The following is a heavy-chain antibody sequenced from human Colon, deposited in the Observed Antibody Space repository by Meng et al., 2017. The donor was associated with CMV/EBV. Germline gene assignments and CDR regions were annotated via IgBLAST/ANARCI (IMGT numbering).Heavy chain of an antibody. CDR1: GFTFSNYA. D-gene: IGHD2-15*01. J-gene: IGHJ4*02. CDR3: ATGGGLYCTVGSCYYPLDY. V-gene: IGHV3-30*03. CDR2: ISYDDTNE. Sequence: GGSLRLSCAASGFTFSNYAMHWVRQAPGKGLEWVAIISYDDTNEYYADSVKGRFTISRDISTNTLYLQMNSLRRDDTAVYFCATGGGLYCTVGSCYYPLDYWGQGTLVTVSS.